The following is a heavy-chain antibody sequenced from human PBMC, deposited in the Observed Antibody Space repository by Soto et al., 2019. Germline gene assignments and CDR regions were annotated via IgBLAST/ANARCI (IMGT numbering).Heavy chain of an antibody. CDR2: ISSSSSTI. CDR1: GFTFSSYS. V-gene: IGHV3-48*01. D-gene: IGHD1-26*01. Sequence: EVQLVESGGGLVQPGGSLRLSCAASGFTFSSYSMNWVRQAPGKGLEWVPYISSSSSTIYYADSVKGRFTISRDNAKNSLALQMTSLRAEDTAVYYCARHPERIGEIGWFGPWGQGTLVTVSS. CDR3: ARHPERIGEIGWFGP. J-gene: IGHJ5*02.